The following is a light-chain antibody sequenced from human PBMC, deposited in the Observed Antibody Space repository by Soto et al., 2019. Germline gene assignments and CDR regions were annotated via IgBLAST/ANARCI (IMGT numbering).Light chain of an antibody. Sequence: EIVLTQSPGTLSLSPGERATLSCRASQSVCSNYLAWYQQKPGQAPRLLIYGASSRATGIPDRFSGSGSGTDFTLTISRLEPEDFAVYQCQQYGSSPLTFGGGTKVESK. V-gene: IGKV3-20*01. CDR1: QSVCSNY. CDR2: GAS. CDR3: QQYGSSPLT. J-gene: IGKJ4*01.